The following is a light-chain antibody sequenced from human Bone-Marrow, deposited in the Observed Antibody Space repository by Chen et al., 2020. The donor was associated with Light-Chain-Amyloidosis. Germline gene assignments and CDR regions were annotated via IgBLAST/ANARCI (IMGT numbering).Light chain of an antibody. CDR1: SSDVGGDTH. V-gene: IGLV2-14*01. CDR2: EVT. Sequence: QSALTQPASVSGSPGQSITISCTGTSSDVGGDTHVSWYQQHPDKAPKLMIYEVTNRPSWVPDRFSGSKSDNTASLTISGLQTEDEADYFYSSYTITNTLVFGSGTRVTVL. J-gene: IGLJ1*01. CDR3: SSYTITNTLV.